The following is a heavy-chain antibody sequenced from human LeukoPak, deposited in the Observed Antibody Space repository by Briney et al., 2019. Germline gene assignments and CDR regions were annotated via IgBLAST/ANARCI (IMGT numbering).Heavy chain of an antibody. CDR1: GYTFTSYG. CDR2: INPNSGGT. D-gene: IGHD3-3*01. J-gene: IGHJ5*02. Sequence: ASVKVSCKASGYTFTSYGISWVRQAPGQGLEWMGWINPNSGGTNYAQKFQGRVTMTRDTSISTAYMELSRLRSDDTAVYYCARGDDFWSGYYTYKFDPWGQGTLVTVSS. CDR3: ARGDDFWSGYYTYKFDP. V-gene: IGHV1-2*02.